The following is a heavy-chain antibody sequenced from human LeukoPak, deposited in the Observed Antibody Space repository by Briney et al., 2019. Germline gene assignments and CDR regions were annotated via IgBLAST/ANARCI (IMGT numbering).Heavy chain of an antibody. CDR3: ARDSSGFYYVH. CDR1: GYTFTDFG. J-gene: IGHJ4*02. D-gene: IGHD3-22*01. V-gene: IGHV1-18*01. Sequence: ASVKVSCKTSGYTFTDFGINWVRQAPGQGLEWMGRFTTYNGNTNYAQKFQGRVTMTTDTSTTTAYLEVTSLRSDDTAVDYCARDSSGFYYVHWGQGTLVTVSS. CDR2: FTTYNGNT.